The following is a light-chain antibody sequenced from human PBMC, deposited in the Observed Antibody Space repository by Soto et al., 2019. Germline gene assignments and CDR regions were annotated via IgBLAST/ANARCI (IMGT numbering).Light chain of an antibody. J-gene: IGKJ5*01. V-gene: IGKV3-15*01. CDR2: GAS. CDR1: QSVSST. CDR3: QKYNNWPIT. Sequence: DIVMTQSPATLSVPPGERATLSCRASQSVSSTLAWYQRKPGQAPRLLIYGASTRATGIPARFSGSGSGTEFTLTISSLQSEDFAVYYCQKYNNWPITFGQGKRREI.